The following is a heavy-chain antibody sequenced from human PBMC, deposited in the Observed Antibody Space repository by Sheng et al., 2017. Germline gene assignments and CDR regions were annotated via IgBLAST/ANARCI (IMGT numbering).Heavy chain of an antibody. CDR1: GGSFSGYY. Sequence: QVQLQQWGAGLLKPSETLSLTCAVYGGSFSGYYWSWIRQPPGKGLEWIGEINHSGSTNYNPSLKSRVTISVDTSKNQFSLKLSSVTAADTAVYYCARDRHYYDSSGSPGGFDYWGQGTLVTVSS. D-gene: IGHD3-22*01. J-gene: IGHJ4*02. CDR3: ARDRHYYDSSGSPGGFDY. V-gene: IGHV4-34*01. CDR2: INHSGST.